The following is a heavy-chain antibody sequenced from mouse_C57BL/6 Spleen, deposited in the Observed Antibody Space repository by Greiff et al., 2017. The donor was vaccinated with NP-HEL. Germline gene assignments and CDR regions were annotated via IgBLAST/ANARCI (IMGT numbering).Heavy chain of an antibody. D-gene: IGHD2-5*01. Sequence: EVQLQQSGPELVKPGASVKIPCKASGYTFTDYNMDWVKQSHGKSLEWIGDINPNNGGTIYNQKFKGKATLTVDKSSSTAYMELRSLTSEDTAVYYCARKSNRDYFDDWGQGTTRTVSS. V-gene: IGHV1-18*01. J-gene: IGHJ2*01. CDR2: INPNNGGT. CDR3: ARKSNRDYFDD. CDR1: GYTFTDYN.